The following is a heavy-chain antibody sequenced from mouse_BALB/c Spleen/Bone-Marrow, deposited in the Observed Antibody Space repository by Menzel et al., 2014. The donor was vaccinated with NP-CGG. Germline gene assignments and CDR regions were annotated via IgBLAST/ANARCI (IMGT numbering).Heavy chain of an antibody. J-gene: IGHJ4*01. CDR3: ARWLLPYYAMGY. CDR1: GYTFTNYY. Sequence: VKLMESGPELVKPGASVRISCKASGYTFTNYYIHWVKQRPGQGLEWIGWIYPVNVHANFNEKFRGKATLTADKSSSTAYMQLSSLTSEDSAVYFRARWLLPYYAMGYWGQGTSVTVSS. V-gene: IGHV1S56*01. CDR2: IYPVNVHA. D-gene: IGHD2-3*01.